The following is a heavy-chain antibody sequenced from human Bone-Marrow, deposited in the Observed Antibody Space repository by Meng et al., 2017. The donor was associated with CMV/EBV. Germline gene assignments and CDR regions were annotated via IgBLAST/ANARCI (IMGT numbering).Heavy chain of an antibody. J-gene: IGHJ4*02. CDR3: ARVGASVSEFDY. CDR1: GYTFTSYG. CDR2: ISAYNGNT. Sequence: QVHLWHSGAEVKKPGAQLKSSCKASGYTFTSYGISWVRQAPGQGLEWMGWISAYNGNTNYAQKLQGRVTMTTDTSTSTAYMELRSLRSDDTAVYYCARVGASVSEFDYWGQGTLVTVSS. V-gene: IGHV1-18*01. D-gene: IGHD4-17*01.